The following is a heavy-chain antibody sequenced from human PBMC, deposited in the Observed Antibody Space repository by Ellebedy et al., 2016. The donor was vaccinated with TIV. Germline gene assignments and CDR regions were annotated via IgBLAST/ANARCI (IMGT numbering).Heavy chain of an antibody. CDR2: IKQDGSEK. Sequence: GESLKISCAASGFTFSSYWMSWVRQAPGKGLEWVANIKQDGSEKNYVDSVKGRFTISRDNAKNSLYLQMSSLRAEDTAVYYCASEYSSSSHWGYWGQGTLVTVSS. CDR1: GFTFSSYW. D-gene: IGHD6-6*01. CDR3: ASEYSSSSHWGY. V-gene: IGHV3-7*03. J-gene: IGHJ4*02.